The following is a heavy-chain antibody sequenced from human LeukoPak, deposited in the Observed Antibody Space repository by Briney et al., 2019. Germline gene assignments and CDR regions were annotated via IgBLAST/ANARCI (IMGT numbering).Heavy chain of an antibody. Sequence: ASVKVSCKASGYTFTSYYIHWVRQAHGQGLEWMGIIIPSGGSTNYPPKFQGRITVTRDTSTSIVYMELSRLRSEDTAMYYCVREFRGGTFDFWGQGTLVTVSS. D-gene: IGHD5-24*01. CDR3: VREFRGGTFDF. J-gene: IGHJ4*02. V-gene: IGHV1-46*01. CDR2: IIPSGGST. CDR1: GYTFTSYY.